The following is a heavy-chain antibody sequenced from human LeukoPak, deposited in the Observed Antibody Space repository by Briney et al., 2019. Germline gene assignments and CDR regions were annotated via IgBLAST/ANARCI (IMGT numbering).Heavy chain of an antibody. J-gene: IGHJ4*02. V-gene: IGHV1-69*04. CDR3: ARDRQNERVVVAALRGYYFDY. D-gene: IGHD2-15*01. Sequence: SVKVSCKASGGTFSSYGITWVRQAPGQGLEWMGRIIPILGIANYAQKFQGRVTITADKSTSTAYMELSSLRSEDTAVYYCARDRQNERVVVAALRGYYFDYWGQGTLVTVSS. CDR2: IIPILGIA. CDR1: GGTFSSYG.